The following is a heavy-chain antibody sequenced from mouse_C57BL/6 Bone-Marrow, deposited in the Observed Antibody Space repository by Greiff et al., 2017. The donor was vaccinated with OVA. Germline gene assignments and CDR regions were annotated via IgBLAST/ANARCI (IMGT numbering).Heavy chain of an antibody. CDR1: GFNIKDDY. V-gene: IGHV14-4*01. D-gene: IGHD2-5*01. Sequence: QLKESGAELVRPGASVKLSCTASGFNIKDDYMHWVKQRPEQGLEWIGWIDPENGDTEYASKFQGKATITADTSSNTAYLQLSSLTSEDTAVYYCTTSYSNCFDYWGQGTTLTVSS. J-gene: IGHJ2*01. CDR3: TTSYSNCFDY. CDR2: IDPENGDT.